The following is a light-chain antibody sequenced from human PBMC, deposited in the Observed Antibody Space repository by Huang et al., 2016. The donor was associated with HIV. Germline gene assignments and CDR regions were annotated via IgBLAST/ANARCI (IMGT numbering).Light chain of an antibody. Sequence: DIVLTQSPGTLSLSPGERATLSCSANQAVSNNYLAWYQKKPGQYPRLLISGASRRAKGVPERVSGRGSGTDFTLTISRLEPEDFAVYYCQQYGSSLLTFGGGTKVEIK. CDR2: GAS. CDR3: QQYGSSLLT. V-gene: IGKV3-20*01. CDR1: QAVSNNY. J-gene: IGKJ4*01.